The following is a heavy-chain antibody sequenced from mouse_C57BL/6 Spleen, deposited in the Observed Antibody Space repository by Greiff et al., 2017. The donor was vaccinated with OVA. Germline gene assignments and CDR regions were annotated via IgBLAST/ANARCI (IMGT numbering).Heavy chain of an antibody. CDR1: GYTFTDYY. V-gene: IGHV1-76*01. J-gene: IGHJ2*01. CDR3: ARSERLRDYFYY. Sequence: QVQLQQSGAELVRPGASVKLSCKASGYTFTDYYISWVKQRPGQGLEWIARIYPGSGNIYYNAKFKGKATLTAEKSHSTAYMQLSSLTSDYSAFYFCARSERLRDYFYYWGQGTTRTVSS. D-gene: IGHD2-2*01. CDR2: IYPGSGNI.